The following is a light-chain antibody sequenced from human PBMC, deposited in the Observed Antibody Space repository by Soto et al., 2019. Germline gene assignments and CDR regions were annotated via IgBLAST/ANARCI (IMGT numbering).Light chain of an antibody. J-gene: IGLJ3*02. V-gene: IGLV2-14*01. CDR2: EVT. Sequence: QSALTQPASVSGSPGQSITISCTGTSGDVGGYDYVSWYQHLPDKAPKLVIFEVTNRPSGISDRFSGSKSGNTASLTISGLQVEDEADYFCCSYSVTTSWVFGGGTQLTVL. CDR1: SGDVGGYDY. CDR3: CSYSVTTSWV.